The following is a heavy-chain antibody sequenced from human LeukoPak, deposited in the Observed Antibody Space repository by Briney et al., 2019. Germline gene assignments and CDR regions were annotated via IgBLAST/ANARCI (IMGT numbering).Heavy chain of an antibody. Sequence: SETLSLTCTVSGGSINNYYWNWIRQPAGRGLEWIGRIYTNGRTNYNPSLKSRVTMSVDTSKNQFSLKLSSVTAADTAVYYCARAYKSSGWYLGDAFDIWGQGTMVTVSS. D-gene: IGHD6-19*01. J-gene: IGHJ3*02. CDR3: ARAYKSSGWYLGDAFDI. CDR2: IYTNGRT. CDR1: GGSINNYY. V-gene: IGHV4-4*07.